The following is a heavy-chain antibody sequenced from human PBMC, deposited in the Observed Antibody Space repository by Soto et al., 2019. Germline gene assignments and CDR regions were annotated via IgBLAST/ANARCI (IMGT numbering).Heavy chain of an antibody. Sequence: SETLSLTCSVSGGSISSSGHFWAWIRQPPGKGLEWLATIYYSGTTYYNPSLKSRLTISVDTSKRQFSLKLTSVTAADTAVYYCARRVYSGSGRDYFDYWGQGSLVTLSS. CDR2: IYYSGTT. CDR1: GGSISSSGHF. J-gene: IGHJ4*02. D-gene: IGHD1-26*01. CDR3: ARRVYSGSGRDYFDY. V-gene: IGHV4-39*01.